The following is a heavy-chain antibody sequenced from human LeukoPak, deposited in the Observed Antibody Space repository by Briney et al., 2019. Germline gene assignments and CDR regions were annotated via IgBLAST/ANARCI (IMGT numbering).Heavy chain of an antibody. CDR2: IYYSGGNT. CDR3: AKDQGQAVVPRRFDY. D-gene: IGHD2-2*01. J-gene: IGHJ4*02. V-gene: IGHV3-23*01. Sequence: QTGVSLRLSCAASGFMFSNFAMSWVRQAPGKGLEWVSTIYYSGGNTYSADSVKGRFTISRDNAKNTLYLQMNSLRAEGTAVYYCAKDQGQAVVPRRFDYWGQGTLVTVSS. CDR1: GFMFSNFA.